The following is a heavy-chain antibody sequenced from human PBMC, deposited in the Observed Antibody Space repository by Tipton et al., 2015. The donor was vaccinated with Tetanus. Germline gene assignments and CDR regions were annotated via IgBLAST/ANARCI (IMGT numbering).Heavy chain of an antibody. CDR3: ARRTNSGHVYNPLDL. CDR1: GFTLSRYW. V-gene: IGHV3-74*01. Sequence: SLRLSCEASGFTLSRYWMHWVRQTPGTAPVWVSRINSNGSARSYADSVKGRFTISRDNSKSTLFLQMNSLRAEDTAVYYCARRTNSGHVYNPLDLWGQGTMVTVSS. CDR2: INSNGSAR. D-gene: IGHD5-24*01. J-gene: IGHJ3*01.